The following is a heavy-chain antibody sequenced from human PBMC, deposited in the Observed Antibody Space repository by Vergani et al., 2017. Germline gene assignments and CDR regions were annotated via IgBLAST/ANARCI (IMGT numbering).Heavy chain of an antibody. D-gene: IGHD5-18*01. V-gene: IGHV3-23*01. CDR3: AKEGYSYGSFDY. Sequence: EVQLLESGGGLVQLGGSRRPPCAAPGFTFSSYARSGVRQAPGKGREWVSAISGSGGSTYYADSVKGRFTISRDISKNTLYLQMNSLRAEDTAVYYCAKEGYSYGSFDYWGQGTLVTVSS. CDR1: GFTFSSYA. CDR2: ISGSGGST. J-gene: IGHJ4*02.